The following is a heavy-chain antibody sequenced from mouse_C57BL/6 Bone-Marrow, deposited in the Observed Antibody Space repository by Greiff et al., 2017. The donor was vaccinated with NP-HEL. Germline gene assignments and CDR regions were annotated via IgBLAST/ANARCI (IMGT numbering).Heavy chain of an antibody. V-gene: IGHV2-2*01. CDR3: AGGITTVPLFAY. J-gene: IGHJ3*01. CDR1: GFSLTSYG. CDR2: IWSGGST. Sequence: VQLQQSGPGLVQPSQSLSITCTVSGFSLTSYGVHWVRQSPGKGLEWLGGIWSGGSTDYNAAFISRLSISTDNSKSQVFFKMNSLLADDTAIYYCAGGITTVPLFAYWGQGTLVTVSA. D-gene: IGHD1-1*01.